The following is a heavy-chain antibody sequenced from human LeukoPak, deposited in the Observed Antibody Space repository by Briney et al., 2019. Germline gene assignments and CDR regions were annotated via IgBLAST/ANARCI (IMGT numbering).Heavy chain of an antibody. CDR3: ARAHTWIQLWSGD. D-gene: IGHD5-18*01. Sequence: PGGSLRLSCVDSGFTFSSYAMHWVRQAPGKGLEWVAVISYDGSNKNYADSVKGRFTISRDNSKNAVYLQMNSLGHEDTALYFCARAHTWIQLWSGDWGQGTMVTVSS. J-gene: IGHJ4*02. CDR2: ISYDGSNK. CDR1: GFTFSSYA. V-gene: IGHV3-30-3*01.